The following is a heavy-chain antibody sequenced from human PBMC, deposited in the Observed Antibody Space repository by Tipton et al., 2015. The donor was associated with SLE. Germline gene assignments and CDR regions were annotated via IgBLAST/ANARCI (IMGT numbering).Heavy chain of an antibody. V-gene: IGHV3-30-3*01. D-gene: IGHD2-15*01. CDR1: GFTFSSYA. Sequence: SLRLSCAASGFTFSSYAMHWVRQAPGKGLEWVAVISYDGSNKYYADSVKGRFTISRDNSKNTLYLQMNSLRAEDTAVYYCAGGSGYCSGGSCLDYWGQGTLVTVSS. CDR3: AGGSGYCSGGSCLDY. CDR2: ISYDGSNK. J-gene: IGHJ4*02.